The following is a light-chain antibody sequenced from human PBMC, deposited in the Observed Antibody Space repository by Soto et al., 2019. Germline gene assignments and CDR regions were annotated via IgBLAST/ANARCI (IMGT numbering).Light chain of an antibody. V-gene: IGKV1-39*01. J-gene: IGKJ1*01. CDR2: AES. CDR1: ENIARY. Sequence: DIHMTQSPSSLSASVGDRVTITCRASENIARYLNWYQQRPGKAPEILISAESSLQSGVPSRFSGGGSGTDFTLTISSLQPEDYTTYYCQQSYSNPRTFGQGTKVEIK. CDR3: QQSYSNPRT.